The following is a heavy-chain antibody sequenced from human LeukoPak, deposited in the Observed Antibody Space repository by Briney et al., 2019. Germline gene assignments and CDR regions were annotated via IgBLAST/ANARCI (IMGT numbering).Heavy chain of an antibody. CDR1: GFTVSRYW. D-gene: IGHD5-12*01. CDR2: INRDRTSI. J-gene: IGHJ4*02. CDR3: ASEGRVSGYDIDC. V-gene: IGHV3-74*03. Sequence: PAESRTLASAASGFTVSRYWVGWVRQAPGKGLVWVFSINRDRTSITHADSVKGPFTTSKANVKTTMYLQMHSPRVEATAVYYSASEGRVSGYDIDCWGQGTLVTVSS.